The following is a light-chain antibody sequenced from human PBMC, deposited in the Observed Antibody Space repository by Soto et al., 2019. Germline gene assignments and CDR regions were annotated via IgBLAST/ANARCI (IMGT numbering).Light chain of an antibody. J-gene: IGLJ1*01. CDR3: LSYPSRTTPFV. V-gene: IGLV2-14*01. Sequence: QSALAQPACVSGSPGQSITISCTGTSSDVGSYNFVSWYQQHPGKASKLMIYDVTKRPSEVSNRFSGSKSGNTASLTISGHQGEDEADYYCLSYPSRTTPFVLGTGTKVTVL. CDR1: SSDVGSYNF. CDR2: DVT.